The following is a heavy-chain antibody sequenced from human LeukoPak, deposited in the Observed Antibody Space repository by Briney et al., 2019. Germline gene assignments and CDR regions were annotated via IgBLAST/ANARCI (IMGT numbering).Heavy chain of an antibody. CDR2: IYSGGSI. J-gene: IGHJ4*02. V-gene: IGHV3-66*01. CDR3: ARGSGYDGYDY. D-gene: IGHD5-12*01. CDR1: GFTISNNY. Sequence: GGSLRLSCAASGFTISNNYMSWVRQAPGKGLGWVSVIYSGGSIYYADSVKGRFTISRDISKSTLYLQMNSLRAEDTAVYYCARGSGYDGYDYWGQGTLVTVSS.